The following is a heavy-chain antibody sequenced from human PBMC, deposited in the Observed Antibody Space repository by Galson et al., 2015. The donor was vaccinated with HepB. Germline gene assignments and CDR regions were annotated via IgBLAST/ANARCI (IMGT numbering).Heavy chain of an antibody. J-gene: IGHJ4*02. CDR1: GYIFTNYG. V-gene: IGHV1-18*04. CDR2: LSGFNGNT. CDR3: ARDLGGDYVPLFDY. D-gene: IGHD4-17*01. Sequence: QSGAEAKKPGASVKVSCKASGYIFTNYGISWVRQAPGQGLEWMGWLSGFNGNTHYAQKLQSRVTMTRDTATSTAYMELRSLRSDDTAVYYCARDLGGDYVPLFDYWGQGTLVTVSS.